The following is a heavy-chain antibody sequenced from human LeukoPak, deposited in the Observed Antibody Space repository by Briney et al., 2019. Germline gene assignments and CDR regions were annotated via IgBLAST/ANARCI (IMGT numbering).Heavy chain of an antibody. CDR1: GGSVSSGSYY. V-gene: IGHV4-39*01. J-gene: IGHJ3*02. Sequence: SETLSLTCTVSGGSVSSGSYYWGCIRQFPGKGLEWIGTISDGGSTYYNPSLESRVIISVGTSKNQFSLKLSSVTAADTAVYYCVRHCCSTPSKRTFDIWGQGTLVTVSS. CDR2: ISDGGST. D-gene: IGHD2-2*01. CDR3: VRHCCSTPSKRTFDI.